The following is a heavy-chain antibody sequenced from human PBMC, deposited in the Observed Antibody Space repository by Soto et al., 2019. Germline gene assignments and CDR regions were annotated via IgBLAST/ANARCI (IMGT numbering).Heavy chain of an antibody. D-gene: IGHD6-19*01. CDR1: GFTFSAHW. Sequence: PGGSLRLSCAASGFTFSAHWMTWVRQAPGKGLEWVASINEDGSKKYSVDSVKGRFTISRDSAKMYLQMDSLRGEDMAVYYCARVRRVAVPASFDYWGQGSLVTVSS. CDR2: INEDGSKK. V-gene: IGHV3-7*01. CDR3: ARVRRVAVPASFDY. J-gene: IGHJ4*02.